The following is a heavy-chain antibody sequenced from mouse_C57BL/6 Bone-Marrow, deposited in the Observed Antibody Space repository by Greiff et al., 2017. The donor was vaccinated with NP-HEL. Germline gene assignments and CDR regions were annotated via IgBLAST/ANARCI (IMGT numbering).Heavy chain of an antibody. CDR3: ARGGTAQGFGF. D-gene: IGHD3-2*02. Sequence: VQLQQPGAELVRPGTSVKLSCKASGYTFTSYWMHWVKQRPGQGLEWIGVIDPSDSYTNYNQKFKGKATLTVDTASSTAYMQLSSLTSEDSAVYYCARGGTAQGFGFWGQGTTLTVSS. V-gene: IGHV1-59*01. CDR2: IDPSDSYT. J-gene: IGHJ2*01. CDR1: GYTFTSYW.